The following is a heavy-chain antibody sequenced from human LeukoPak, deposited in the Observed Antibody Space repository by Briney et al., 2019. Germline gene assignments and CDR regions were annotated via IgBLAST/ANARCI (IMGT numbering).Heavy chain of an antibody. J-gene: IGHJ4*02. CDR1: GGSISSYY. CDR2: IYTSGST. V-gene: IGHV4-4*07. D-gene: IGHD5-18*01. Sequence: SETLSLTCTVSGGSISSYYWSWIRQPAGKGLEWIGRIYTSGSTNYNPSLKSRVTMSVDTSKNQFSLKLSSVTAADTAVYYCARDSTTAMVTFFDYWGQGTLVTVSS. CDR3: ARDSTTAMVTFFDY.